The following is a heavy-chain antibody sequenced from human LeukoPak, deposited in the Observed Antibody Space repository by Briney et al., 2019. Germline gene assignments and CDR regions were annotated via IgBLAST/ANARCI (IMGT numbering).Heavy chain of an antibody. V-gene: IGHV4-59*01. CDR3: ARGRGWPQGYYYGMDV. Sequence: SETLSLTCTVSGGSLSSYYWSWIRQPPGKGLEWIGYIYYSGSTNYNPSLKSRVTISVDTSKNQFSLKLSSVTAADTAVYYCARGRGWPQGYYYGMDVWGKGTTVTVSS. D-gene: IGHD3-10*01. J-gene: IGHJ6*04. CDR2: IYYSGST. CDR1: GGSLSSYY.